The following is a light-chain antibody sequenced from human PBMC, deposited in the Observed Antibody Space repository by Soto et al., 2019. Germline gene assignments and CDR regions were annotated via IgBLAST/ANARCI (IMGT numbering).Light chain of an antibody. CDR3: QHYYDWPKYT. Sequence: EIVMTQSPATLSVSPGERVTLSCRASQSIGSNVVWYQQKPDQAPRLLIYGTSIRATGIPARFSGSGSGTEFSLTISSLQSEDFAVYYCQHYYDWPKYTFGQGTKLEIK. J-gene: IGKJ2*01. CDR1: QSIGSN. CDR2: GTS. V-gene: IGKV3-15*01.